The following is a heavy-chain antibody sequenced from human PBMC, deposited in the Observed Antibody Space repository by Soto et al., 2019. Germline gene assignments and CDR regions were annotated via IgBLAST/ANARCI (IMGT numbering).Heavy chain of an antibody. CDR3: ARERGQNYYDSSGYYRGWAFDI. CDR2: IIPIFGTA. CDR1: GGTFSSYA. V-gene: IGHV1-69*13. J-gene: IGHJ3*02. Sequence: SVKVSCKASGGTFSSYAISWVRQAPGQGLEWMGGIIPIFGTANYAQKFQGRVTITADESTSTAYMELSSLRSEDTAVYYCARERGQNYYDSSGYYRGWAFDIWAEGQWSPSPQ. D-gene: IGHD3-22*01.